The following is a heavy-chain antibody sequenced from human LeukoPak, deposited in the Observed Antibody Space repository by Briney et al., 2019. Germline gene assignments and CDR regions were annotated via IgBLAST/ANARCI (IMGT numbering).Heavy chain of an antibody. D-gene: IGHD3-16*01. V-gene: IGHV3-7*01. CDR2: IKGDGSEK. Sequence: GGSLRLSCAASGFIFHNYWMGWVRQAPGKALEYVGNIKGDGSEKYYVDSLKGRFTISRDNAKNSLYLQMNNLRVEDTAVYYCVRDDRSDSGSYYDNDWGQGTLATVSS. CDR1: GFIFHNYW. CDR3: VRDDRSDSGSYYDND. J-gene: IGHJ4*02.